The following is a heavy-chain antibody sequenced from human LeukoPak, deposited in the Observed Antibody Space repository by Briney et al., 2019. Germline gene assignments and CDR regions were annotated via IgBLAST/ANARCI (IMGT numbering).Heavy chain of an antibody. CDR2: IYSGGTT. D-gene: IGHD6-19*01. V-gene: IGHV3-66*01. J-gene: IGHJ4*02. CDR3: AIGYSSGCHYFDY. Sequence: GGSLRLSCAASGFTVSSNYMSWVRQAPGKGLEWVSLIYSGGTTYYADSVKGRFTISRDNSKNTLKLQMNSLRAENTAVYYCAIGYSSGCHYFDYWGQGTLVTVSS. CDR1: GFTVSSNY.